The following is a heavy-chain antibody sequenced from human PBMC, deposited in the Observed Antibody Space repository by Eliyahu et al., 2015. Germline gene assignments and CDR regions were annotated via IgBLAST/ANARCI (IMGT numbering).Heavy chain of an antibody. CDR3: ARVSYGYSGYGPFEY. D-gene: IGHD5-12*01. J-gene: IGHJ4*02. Sequence: QVQLQESGPGLVKPSETLSLTCTVSGXSIXSYYWSWIRQPPGKGLEWIGNIYYSGSPNYSPSLKSRVTISVDTSKNQFSLKMSSVTAADTAVYYCARVSYGYSGYGPFEYWGQGTPVTVSS. CDR1: GXSIXSYY. CDR2: IYYSGSP. V-gene: IGHV4-59*01.